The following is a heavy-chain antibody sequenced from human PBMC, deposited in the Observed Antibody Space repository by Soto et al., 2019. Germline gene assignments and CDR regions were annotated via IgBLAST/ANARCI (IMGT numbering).Heavy chain of an antibody. CDR2: IRSRGNNYAI. CDR3: TRGPPGVEMTAYYFDF. V-gene: IGHV3-73*01. Sequence: GGSLRLSCAASGFTFSRFPIHWVRQAPGKGLEWVGGIRSRGNNYAISFGASVKGRFTISRDDSKGIAYLQMSSLKTEDTAVYYCTRGPPGVEMTAYYFDFWGQGILVTVSS. J-gene: IGHJ4*02. CDR1: GFTFSRFP. D-gene: IGHD7-27*01.